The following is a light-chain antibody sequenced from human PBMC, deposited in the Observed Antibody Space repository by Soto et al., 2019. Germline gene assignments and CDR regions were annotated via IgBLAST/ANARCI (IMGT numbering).Light chain of an antibody. CDR3: QQYDNVPFT. CDR2: DAS. V-gene: IGKV1-33*01. Sequence: DIQMTQSPSSLSASVGDRVTIICQASQDITNYLNWYQQKPGKAPKLLIYDASNLETGVPSRFSGSGSGTHFSFTISSLQPEDIAIYYFQQYDNVPFTFGQGTRLEMK. J-gene: IGKJ5*01. CDR1: QDITNY.